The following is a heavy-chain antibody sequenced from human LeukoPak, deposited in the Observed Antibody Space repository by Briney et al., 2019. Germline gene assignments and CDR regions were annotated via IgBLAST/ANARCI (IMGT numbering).Heavy chain of an antibody. V-gene: IGHV4-59*01. D-gene: IGHD3-9*01. CDR3: ARDHSYYDILNQLQH. CDR2: VYYSGSA. Sequence: PSETLSLTCTVSGGSITTYYWSWIRQPPGRGLEWIGDVYYSGSANYNPSLKSRVTISVDTSKNQFSLKLSSVTAADTAVYYCARDHSYYDILNQLQHWGQGTLVTVSS. CDR1: GGSITTYY. J-gene: IGHJ1*01.